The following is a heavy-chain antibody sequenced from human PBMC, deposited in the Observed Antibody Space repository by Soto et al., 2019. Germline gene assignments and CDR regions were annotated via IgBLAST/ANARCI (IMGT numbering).Heavy chain of an antibody. CDR1: GGTFSSYA. CDR2: IIPIFGTA. Sequence: ASVKVSCKASGGTFSSYAISWVRQAPGQGLEWMGGIIPIFGTANYAQKFQGRVTITADESTSTAYMELSSLRSEDTAVYYCARDQLELRPSGYYYYGMDVWGQGTTVTVSS. V-gene: IGHV1-69*13. D-gene: IGHD1-7*01. J-gene: IGHJ6*02. CDR3: ARDQLELRPSGYYYYGMDV.